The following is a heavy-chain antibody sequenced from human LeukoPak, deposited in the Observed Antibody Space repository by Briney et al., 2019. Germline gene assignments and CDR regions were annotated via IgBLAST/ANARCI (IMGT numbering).Heavy chain of an antibody. CDR2: ISYDGSNK. V-gene: IGHV3-30*18. Sequence: PGRSLRLSCAASGFTFSSYGMHWVRQAPGKGLEWVTVISYDGSNKYYADSVKGRFTISRDNSKNTLYLQMSSLRAEDTAVYHCAKSKYYYGSGSYSEFDYWGQGTLVTVSS. CDR1: GFTFSSYG. CDR3: AKSKYYYGSGSYSEFDY. J-gene: IGHJ4*02. D-gene: IGHD3-10*01.